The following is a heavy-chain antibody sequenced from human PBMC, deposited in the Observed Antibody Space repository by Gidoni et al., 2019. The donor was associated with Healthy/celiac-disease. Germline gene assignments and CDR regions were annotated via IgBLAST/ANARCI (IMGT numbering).Heavy chain of an antibody. V-gene: IGHV3-7*01. CDR2: IKQDGSEK. Sequence: EVQLVESGGGLVQPGGSLRLSCAASGFTFSTFWMSWVRQAPGKGLEWVANIKQDGSEKYYVDSVRGRFTISRDNAKNSLYLQMNSLRVGDTAVYYCARDMSMTVGAANFDDYWGQGTLVTVSS. CDR1: GFTFSTFW. CDR3: ARDMSMTVGAANFDDY. D-gene: IGHD1-26*01. J-gene: IGHJ4*02.